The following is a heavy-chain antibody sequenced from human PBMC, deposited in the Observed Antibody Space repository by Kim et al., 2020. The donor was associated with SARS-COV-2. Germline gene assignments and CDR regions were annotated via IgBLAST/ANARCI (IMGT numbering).Heavy chain of an antibody. J-gene: IGHJ4*02. Sequence: AQKLQGRVNMTSDTSTSTGYMELRSLRSDDTAVYYCARLDRSSWSYFDYWGQGTLVTVSS. D-gene: IGHD6-13*01. V-gene: IGHV1-18*01. CDR3: ARLDRSSWSYFDY.